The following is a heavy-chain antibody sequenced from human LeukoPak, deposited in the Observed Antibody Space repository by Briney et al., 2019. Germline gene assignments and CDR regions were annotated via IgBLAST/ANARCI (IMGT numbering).Heavy chain of an antibody. CDR3: NVDIVATSPNDAFDI. CDR2: IRYDGSNK. Sequence: GGSLRLSCAASGFTFSSYGMHWVRQAPGKGLEWVAFIRYDGSNKYFADSVKGRFTISRDNSKNALYLQMNSLRAEATAVYYANVDIVATSPNDAFDIWGQGTMVTVSS. CDR1: GFTFSSYG. V-gene: IGHV3-30*02. J-gene: IGHJ3*02. D-gene: IGHD5-12*01.